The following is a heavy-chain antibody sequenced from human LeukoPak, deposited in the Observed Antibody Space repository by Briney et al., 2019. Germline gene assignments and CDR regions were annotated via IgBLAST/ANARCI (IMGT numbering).Heavy chain of an antibody. Sequence: GGSLRLSCAASGFTFSSYWMSWVRQAPGKGLEWVANIKQDGSEKYYVDSVKGRFTISRDNAKNSLYLQMNSLRAEDTAVYYCARVRDDWGFYYMDVWGKGTTVTVSS. J-gene: IGHJ6*03. CDR2: IKQDGSEK. CDR1: GFTFSSYW. D-gene: IGHD3-9*01. V-gene: IGHV3-7*04. CDR3: ARVRDDWGFYYMDV.